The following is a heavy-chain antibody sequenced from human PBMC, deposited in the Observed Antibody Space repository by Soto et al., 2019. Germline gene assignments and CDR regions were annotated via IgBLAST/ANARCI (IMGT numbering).Heavy chain of an antibody. D-gene: IGHD2-8*02. J-gene: IGHJ4*02. Sequence: GGSLRLSCAASGFTFSLYAIHWVRQAPGKGLEWVAAIWGDGSDKKYADSVKGRFTVSRDNSKNTLYLQMNSLRDEDTAVYFCARSGDCTGTSCQLPGPFDSWGPGTLVTVSS. V-gene: IGHV3-33*01. CDR1: GFTFSLYA. CDR2: IWGDGSDK. CDR3: ARSGDCTGTSCQLPGPFDS.